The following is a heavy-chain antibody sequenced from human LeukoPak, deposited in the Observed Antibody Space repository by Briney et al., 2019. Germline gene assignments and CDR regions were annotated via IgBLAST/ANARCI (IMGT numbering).Heavy chain of an antibody. CDR3: AKDGYSSSWEFYFDY. J-gene: IGHJ4*02. Sequence: GGSLTLSCPASGFTFSSYGMHWVRPAPGKGLEWVGVISYDGSNKYYADSVKGRFTISRENSKNTLYLQMNSLRAEDTAVYYCAKDGYSSSWEFYFDYWGQGTLVTVSS. CDR2: ISYDGSNK. D-gene: IGHD6-13*01. V-gene: IGHV3-30*18. CDR1: GFTFSSYG.